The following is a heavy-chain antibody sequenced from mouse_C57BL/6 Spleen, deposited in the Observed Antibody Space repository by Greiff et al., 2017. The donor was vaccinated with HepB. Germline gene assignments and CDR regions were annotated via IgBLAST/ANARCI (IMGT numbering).Heavy chain of an antibody. Sequence: EVKLVESGGGLVQPGGSLSLSCAASGFTFTDYYMSWVRQPPGKALEWLGFIRNKANGYTTEYSASVKGRFTISRDNSQSILYLQMNALRAEDSATYYCARFPPYDGSSYDAMDYWGQGTSVTVSS. CDR2: IRNKANGYTT. V-gene: IGHV7-3*01. J-gene: IGHJ4*01. CDR3: ARFPPYDGSSYDAMDY. D-gene: IGHD1-1*01. CDR1: GFTFTDYY.